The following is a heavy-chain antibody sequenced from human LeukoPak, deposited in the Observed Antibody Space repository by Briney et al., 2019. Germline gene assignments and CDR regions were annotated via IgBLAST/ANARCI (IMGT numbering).Heavy chain of an antibody. CDR1: GYTFTSYY. CDR2: INPSGGST. CDR3: ASQGATTWWSNYYGMDV. J-gene: IGHJ6*02. V-gene: IGHV1-46*01. Sequence: ASVKVSCKASGYTFTSYYMHWVRQAPGQGLEWMGIINPSGGSTSYAQKFQGRVTMTRDTSTSTVYMELSSLRSEDTAVYYCASQGATTWWSNYYGMDVWGQGTTVTVSS. D-gene: IGHD2-8*02.